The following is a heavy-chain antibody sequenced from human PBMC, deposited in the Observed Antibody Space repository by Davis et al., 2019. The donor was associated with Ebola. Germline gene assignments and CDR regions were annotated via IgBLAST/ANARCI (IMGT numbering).Heavy chain of an antibody. CDR1: GFTFASYA. Sequence: GESLKISCAASGFTFASYAMSWVRQAPGKGLEWVSAISGSGGATYYADSVTGRFTVSRDNFKNTLYLQMNSLRAEDTAVYYCEKWPLYYDTHWDQGTLVTVSS. V-gene: IGHV3-23*01. D-gene: IGHD3-22*01. CDR2: ISGSGGAT. CDR3: EKWPLYYDTH. J-gene: IGHJ1*01.